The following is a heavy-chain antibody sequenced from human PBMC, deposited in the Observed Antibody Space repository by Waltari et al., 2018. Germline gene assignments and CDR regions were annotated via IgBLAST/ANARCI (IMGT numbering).Heavy chain of an antibody. D-gene: IGHD2-21*01. CDR2: INPIGGST. J-gene: IGHJ6*02. CDR3: ASDTGALWMDV. Sequence: QVQLVQSGAEVKKPGASVKISCKTSEYTFTSSYVHWVRQVPGQGLEWMGIINPIGGSTIYAQKFQGRVTMTRDTSTSTVYMELSSLRSEDTAVYYCASDTGALWMDVWGQGTTVTVSS. CDR1: EYTFTSSY. V-gene: IGHV1-46*01.